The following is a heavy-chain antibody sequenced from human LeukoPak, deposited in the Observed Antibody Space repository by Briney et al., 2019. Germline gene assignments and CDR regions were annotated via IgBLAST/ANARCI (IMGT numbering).Heavy chain of an antibody. V-gene: IGHV3-23*01. Sequence: AGGSLRLSCAASGFTFSSYSMSWVRQAPGKGLEWVSAISATGGTTYYADSVKGRFTISRDNSKNTLYLQMNSLRAEDTAVYYCAKDLTIVGKWGQGTLVTVSS. CDR1: GFTFSSYS. D-gene: IGHD3-22*01. J-gene: IGHJ4*02. CDR2: ISATGGTT. CDR3: AKDLTIVGK.